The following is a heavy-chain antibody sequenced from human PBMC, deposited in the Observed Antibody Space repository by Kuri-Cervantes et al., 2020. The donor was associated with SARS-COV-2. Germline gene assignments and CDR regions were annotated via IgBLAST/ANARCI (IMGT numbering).Heavy chain of an antibody. CDR2: INPNSGST. CDR3: ARGGYSSSSGAIDY. J-gene: IGHJ4*02. V-gene: IGHV1-2*02. D-gene: IGHD6-6*01. CDR1: VYTFSGNY. Sequence: ASVKVSCKATVYTFSGNYMHWVRQAPGQGLAWMGWINPNSGSTKYAQKFQGRVTMTRDTSISTAYMELSSLRSGDTAVYYCARGGYSSSSGAIDYRGQGTLVTVSS.